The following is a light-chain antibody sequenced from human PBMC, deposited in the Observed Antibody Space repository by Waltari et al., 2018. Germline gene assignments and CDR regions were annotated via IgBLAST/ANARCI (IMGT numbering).Light chain of an antibody. Sequence: QSALTQPASVSGSPGQSITISCTGTSSDVGSYNIVSRYQQHPGKAPKLMIYEGSKRPSGVSNRFSGSKSGNTASMTISGLQVEDEADYYCCSYAGSSTPVVFGGGTKLTVL. V-gene: IGLV2-23*01. J-gene: IGLJ2*01. CDR2: EGS. CDR3: CSYAGSSTPVV. CDR1: SSDVGSYNI.